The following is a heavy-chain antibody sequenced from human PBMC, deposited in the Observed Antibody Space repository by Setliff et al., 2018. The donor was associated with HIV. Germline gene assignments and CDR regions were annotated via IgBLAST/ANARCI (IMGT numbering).Heavy chain of an antibody. V-gene: IGHV4-39*07. Sequence: PSETLSLTCTVSGGSISTATFYWNWIRQPPGKALEWLGIVYYTGSTNYNPSLKSRVAMSVDTSRNQFSLELRSVTAADTALYYCARLGGSSGSGGFYYYYYYMDVWGKGTTVTVSS. D-gene: IGHD3-22*01. CDR2: VYYTGST. CDR3: ARLGGSSGSGGFYYYYYYMDV. J-gene: IGHJ6*03. CDR1: GGSISTATFY.